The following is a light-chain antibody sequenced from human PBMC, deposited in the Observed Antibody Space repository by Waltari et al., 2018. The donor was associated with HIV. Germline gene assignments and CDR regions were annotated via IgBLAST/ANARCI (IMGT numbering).Light chain of an antibody. CDR2: WAS. J-gene: IGKJ4*02. Sequence: DIVMTQSPDSLSVSLGERATINCKSSQSLLFGSNNKNRLAWYQQRPGQPPKLLISWASTRESGVPDRFSGSGSGTDFTLTINSLQAEDVAVYYCQSYDSSLSGSVFGGGT. CDR3: QSYDSSLSGSV. V-gene: IGKV4-1*01. CDR1: QSLLFGSNNKNR.